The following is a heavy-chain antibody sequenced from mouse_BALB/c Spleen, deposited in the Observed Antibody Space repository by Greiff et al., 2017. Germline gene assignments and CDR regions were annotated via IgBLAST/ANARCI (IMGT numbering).Heavy chain of an antibody. J-gene: IGHJ3*01. CDR3: ARHGYYGGSYGAWFAY. Sequence: EVKLVESGGGLVKPGGSLKLSCAASGFAFSSYDMSWVRQTPEKRLEWVAYISSGGGSTYYPATVKGRFTISRDNAKNTLYLQMSSLRSEDTAMYYGARHGYYGGSYGAWFAYWGQGTLVTVSA. D-gene: IGHD1-1*01. V-gene: IGHV5-12-1*01. CDR1: GFAFSSYD. CDR2: ISSGGGST.